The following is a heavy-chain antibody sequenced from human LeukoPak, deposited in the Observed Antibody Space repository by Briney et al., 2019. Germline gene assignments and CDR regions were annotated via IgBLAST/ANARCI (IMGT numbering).Heavy chain of an antibody. CDR2: TKNRAGSHIT. V-gene: IGHV3-72*01. CDR1: GFIFNNYD. J-gene: IGHJ6*02. CDR3: ARDTDTAMDV. Sequence: PTGGSLRLSCATSGFIFNNYDPHWVRQAPGKGLEWIGRTKNRAGSHITQYAAPVNGRFTASRDDSKNSLYLQMNNLKTEDTAVYYCARDTDTAMDVWGQGTTVTVSS.